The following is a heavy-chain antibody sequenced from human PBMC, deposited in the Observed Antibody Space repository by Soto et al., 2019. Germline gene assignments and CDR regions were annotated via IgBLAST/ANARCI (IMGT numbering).Heavy chain of an antibody. CDR3: ARDNAKSFFDY. Sequence: PSETLSLTCTVSGGSISSYYWSWIRQPPGKGLEWIGYIYYSGSTNYNPSLKSRVTISVDTSKNQFSLKLSSVTAADTAVYYCARDNAKSFFDYWTQGTLDTVSS. V-gene: IGHV4-59*01. J-gene: IGHJ4*02. CDR1: GGSISSYY. CDR2: IYYSGST.